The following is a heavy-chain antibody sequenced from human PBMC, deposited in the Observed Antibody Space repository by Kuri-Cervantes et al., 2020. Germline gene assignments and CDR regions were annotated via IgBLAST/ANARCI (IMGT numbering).Heavy chain of an antibody. CDR2: IYYSGST. CDR3: ASRPDSSGYYIDY. J-gene: IGHJ4*02. D-gene: IGHD3-22*01. Sequence: SETLSLTCTVSGGSISGYYWSWIRQPPGKGLEWIGYIYYSGSTNYNPSLKSRVTISVDTSKNQFSLKLSSVTAADTAVYYCASRPDSSGYYIDYWGQGTLVTVSS. V-gene: IGHV4-59*12. CDR1: GGSISGYY.